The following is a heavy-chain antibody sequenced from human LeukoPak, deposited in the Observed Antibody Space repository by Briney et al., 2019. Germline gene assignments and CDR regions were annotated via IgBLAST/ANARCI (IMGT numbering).Heavy chain of an antibody. CDR3: ARVLITGVDY. Sequence: GGSLRLSCAASGFTFSSYEMNWFRQAPGKGLEWVSYISSSGSTIYYADSVKGRFTISRDNAKNSLYLQMNSLRAEDTAVYYCARVLITGVDYWGQGTLVTVSS. V-gene: IGHV3-48*03. CDR2: ISSSGSTI. CDR1: GFTFSSYE. J-gene: IGHJ4*02. D-gene: IGHD7-27*01.